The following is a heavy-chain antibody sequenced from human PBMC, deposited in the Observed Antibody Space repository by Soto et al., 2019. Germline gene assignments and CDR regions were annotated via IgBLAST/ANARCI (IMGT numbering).Heavy chain of an antibody. J-gene: IGHJ5*02. CDR2: IIPIFGTA. Sequence: QVQLVQSVAEVKKPGSSVKVSCKASGGTFSSYAISWVRQAPGQGLEWMGEIIPIFGTANYEQKFQGRVIVTADKSSSPAYMERSILRSEDTSVYYCARDRGPTSGYYPYWFDPWGQATLVTVSS. CDR3: ARDRGPTSGYYPYWFDP. CDR1: GGTFSSYA. V-gene: IGHV1-69*14. D-gene: IGHD3-22*01.